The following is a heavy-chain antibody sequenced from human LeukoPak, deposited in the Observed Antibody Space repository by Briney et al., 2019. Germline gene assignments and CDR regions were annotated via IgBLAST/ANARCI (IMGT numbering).Heavy chain of an antibody. CDR1: GFTFSDSV. CDR3: TSPAHDFDIWSGYYSL. D-gene: IGHD3-3*01. Sequence: GGSLRLSCYVSGFTFSDSVIHWVRHTAGKGLEWVGRIRSKTKSGETAYAASVKGRFTISRDDSKDTAYLQMNSLKPEDTAVYYCTSPAHDFDIWSGYYSLWGHGTQVTVSS. V-gene: IGHV3-73*01. CDR2: IRSKTKSGET. J-gene: IGHJ4*01.